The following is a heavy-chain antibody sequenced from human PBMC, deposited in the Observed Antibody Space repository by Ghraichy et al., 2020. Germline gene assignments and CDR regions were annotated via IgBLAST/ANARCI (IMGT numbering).Heavy chain of an antibody. CDR3: ARDSDSGSYWFDP. Sequence: GGSLRLSCAASGFTFSSYAMHWVRQAPGKGLEWVAVISYDGSNKYYADSVKGRFTISRDNSKNTLYLQMNSLRAEDTAVYYCARDSDSGSYWFDPWGQGTLVTVSS. J-gene: IGHJ5*02. CDR2: ISYDGSNK. D-gene: IGHD1-26*01. CDR1: GFTFSSYA. V-gene: IGHV3-30*04.